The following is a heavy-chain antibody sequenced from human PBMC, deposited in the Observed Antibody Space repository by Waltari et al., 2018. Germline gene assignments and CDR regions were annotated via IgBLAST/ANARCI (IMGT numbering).Heavy chain of an antibody. CDR3: ANNPCGAPARCLREWDY. D-gene: IGHD3-3*01. CDR2: LHYDGSLS. CDR1: EFILSNSG. Sequence: QVYLVESGGGVVQPGGSLRLSCAASEFILSNSGMPWVRQAPGKGLEAVALLHYDGSLSLTADAVPGHFTNSRDSSRNTLYWEMTNLRTDDTAIYYCANNPCGAPARCLREWDYWSLGTPVYVSS. J-gene: IGHJ4*02. V-gene: IGHV3-30*02.